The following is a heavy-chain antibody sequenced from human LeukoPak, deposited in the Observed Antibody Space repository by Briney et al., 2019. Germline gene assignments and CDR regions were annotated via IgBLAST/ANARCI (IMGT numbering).Heavy chain of an antibody. Sequence: GGSLRLSCAASGFIFSSYNMHWVRQAPGEGLEYVSEIGSGGSRDYASSVKGRFTISRDNSKNTVYLQMGSLRPEDMAVYYCARDLYTSSSLYYGMDVWGQGTTVTVSS. D-gene: IGHD6-6*01. CDR1: GFIFSSYN. J-gene: IGHJ6*02. V-gene: IGHV3-64*01. CDR3: ARDLYTSSSLYYGMDV. CDR2: IGSGGSR.